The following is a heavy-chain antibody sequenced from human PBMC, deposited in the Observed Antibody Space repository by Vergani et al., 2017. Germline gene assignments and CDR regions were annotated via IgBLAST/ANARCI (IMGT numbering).Heavy chain of an antibody. D-gene: IGHD3-22*01. CDR1: GGSISSGGYS. CDR3: ARECIRGWWLLLNPDY. CDR2: IYHSGST. J-gene: IGHJ4*02. Sequence: QLQLQESGSGLVKPSQTLSLTCAVSGGSISSGGYSWSWIRQPPGKGLEWIGYIYHSGSTYYNPSLKSRVTISVDRSKNQFSLKLSSVTAADTAVYYCARECIRGWWLLLNPDYWGQGTLVTVSS. V-gene: IGHV4-30-2*01.